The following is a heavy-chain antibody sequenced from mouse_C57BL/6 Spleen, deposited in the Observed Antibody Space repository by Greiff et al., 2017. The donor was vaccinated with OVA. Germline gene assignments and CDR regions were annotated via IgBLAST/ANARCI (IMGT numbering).Heavy chain of an antibody. CDR2: IYPGSGST. CDR3: ARGGNYYGSSYGYFDV. Sequence: QVHVKQPGAELVKPGASVKMSCKASGYTFTSYWITWVKQRPGQGLEWIGDIYPGSGSTNYNEKFKSKATLTVDTSSSTAYMQLSSLTSEDSAVYYCARGGNYYGSSYGYFDVWGTGTTVTVSS. D-gene: IGHD1-1*01. J-gene: IGHJ1*03. V-gene: IGHV1-55*01. CDR1: GYTFTSYW.